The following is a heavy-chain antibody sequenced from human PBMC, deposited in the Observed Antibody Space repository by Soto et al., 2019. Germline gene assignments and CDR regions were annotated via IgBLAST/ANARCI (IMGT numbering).Heavy chain of an antibody. V-gene: IGHV3-23*01. D-gene: IGHD6-6*01. Sequence: EVQLLESGGGLVQPGGSLRLSCTASGFTFSSYAMSWVRQAPGRGLEWVSAISGSGGNTYYADSVKGRFTISRDNSKNTLYLQMNSLRAEDTAVYYCAKSITARPFDYWGQGALVTVSS. CDR3: AKSITARPFDY. CDR2: ISGSGGNT. CDR1: GFTFSSYA. J-gene: IGHJ4*02.